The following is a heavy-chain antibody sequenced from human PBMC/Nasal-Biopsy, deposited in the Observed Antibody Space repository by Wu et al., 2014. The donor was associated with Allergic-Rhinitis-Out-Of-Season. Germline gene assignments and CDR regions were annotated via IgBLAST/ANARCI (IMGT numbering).Heavy chain of an antibody. D-gene: IGHD3-10*01. CDR1: GFTFSSYA. CDR2: ISGSGGST. CDR3: AKTVFTMVRGVIMHFDY. J-gene: IGHJ4*02. Sequence: LRLSCAASGFTFSSYAMSWVRQAPGKGLEWVSAISGSGGSTYYADSVKGRFTISRDNSKNTLYLQMNSLRAEDTAVYYCAKTVFTMVRGVIMHFDYWGQGTLVTVSS. V-gene: IGHV3-23*01.